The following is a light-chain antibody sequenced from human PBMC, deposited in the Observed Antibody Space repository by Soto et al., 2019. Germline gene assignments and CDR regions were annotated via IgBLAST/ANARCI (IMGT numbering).Light chain of an antibody. CDR1: SSNIGAGYD. J-gene: IGLJ3*02. Sequence: QSVLTQPPSVSGAPGQRVTISCTGSSSNIGAGYDVHWYQQLPGTAPKLLIYGNSNRPSGVPDRFSGSKSGTSASLAITGLQAEDGAYYFRQSFGSRLGSLFGGGTKLTVL. CDR2: GNS. CDR3: QSFGSRLGSL. V-gene: IGLV1-40*01.